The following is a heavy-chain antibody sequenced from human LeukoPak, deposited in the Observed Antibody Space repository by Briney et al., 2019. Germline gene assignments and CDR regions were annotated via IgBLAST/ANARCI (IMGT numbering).Heavy chain of an antibody. J-gene: IGHJ4*02. Sequence: PSETLSLTCTVSGDSISSYYWSWIRQPPGKGLEWIGHIYYSGSTNYNPSLKSQVTISVDTSKNQFSLKLSSVTAADTAVYYCARDPSPIWGQGTLVTVSS. CDR1: GDSISSYY. CDR2: IYYSGST. V-gene: IGHV4-59*01. CDR3: ARDPSPI.